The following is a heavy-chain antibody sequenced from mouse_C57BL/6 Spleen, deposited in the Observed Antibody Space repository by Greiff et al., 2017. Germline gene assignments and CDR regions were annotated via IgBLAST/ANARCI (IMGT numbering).Heavy chain of an antibody. V-gene: IGHV1-81*01. CDR2: IYPRSGNT. CDR1: GYTFTSYG. CDR3: SRDDYDYYGYAIDY. Sequence: QVQLQQSGAELARPGASVKLSCKASGYTFTSYGISWVKQRPGQGLEWIGEIYPRSGNTYYNEKFKGKATLTADKSSSTAYMELRSLKSEDSAVYFCSRDDYDYYGYAIDYWGQGTSVTVSS. J-gene: IGHJ4*01. D-gene: IGHD2-4*01.